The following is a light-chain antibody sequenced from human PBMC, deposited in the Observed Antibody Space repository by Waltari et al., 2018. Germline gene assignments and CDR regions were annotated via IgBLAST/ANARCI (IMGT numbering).Light chain of an antibody. CDR2: NNF. Sequence: QSVLTQPPSVSGAPGQEVTISCTGRSPHIGAGYAVHWSQQLPDTAPKLLIYNNFDRPSGVPDRFSASKSDTSASLAITGLQADDEAHYYCQSYDSSLSGSVFGGGTKLTVL. CDR3: QSYDSSLSGSV. CDR1: SPHIGAGYA. V-gene: IGLV1-40*01. J-gene: IGLJ3*02.